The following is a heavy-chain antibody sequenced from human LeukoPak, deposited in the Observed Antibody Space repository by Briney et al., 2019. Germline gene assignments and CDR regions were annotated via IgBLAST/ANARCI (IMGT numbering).Heavy chain of an antibody. D-gene: IGHD5-24*01. Sequence: GGSLRLSCAASGFTFSNAWMSWVRQAPGKGLEWVGRIKTKTDGGTTDYAAPVKGRFTISRDDSKNTLYLQINSLKTEDTAVYYCTTDSRDGYNYGRHFDYWGQGTLVTVSS. CDR1: GFTFSNAW. CDR3: TTDSRDGYNYGRHFDY. CDR2: IKTKTDGGTT. V-gene: IGHV3-15*01. J-gene: IGHJ4*02.